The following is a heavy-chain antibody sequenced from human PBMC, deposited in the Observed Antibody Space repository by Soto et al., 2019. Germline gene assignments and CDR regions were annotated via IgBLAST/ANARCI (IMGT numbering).Heavy chain of an antibody. CDR2: ISYDGDNR. Sequence: QVQLVESGGGVVQPGTSLRLSCVASGFTFSSYAMHWVRQAPGKGLEWVAVISYDGDNRYYADSVEGRFSISRDDSKNTVYLQMNSLRPEDTAVYYCARVPSDYGGNGWDYWGQGTLVTASS. D-gene: IGHD4-17*01. J-gene: IGHJ4*02. CDR1: GFTFSSYA. V-gene: IGHV3-30-3*01. CDR3: ARVPSDYGGNGWDY.